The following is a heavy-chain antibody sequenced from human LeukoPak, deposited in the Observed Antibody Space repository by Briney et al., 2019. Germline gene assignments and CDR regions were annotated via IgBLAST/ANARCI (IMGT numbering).Heavy chain of an antibody. J-gene: IGHJ6*04. CDR1: GGSFRGYY. CDR3: ASHKVVPAFPDV. D-gene: IGHD2-2*01. V-gene: IGHV4-34*01. CDR2: INHSGST. Sequence: SETLSLTCAVYGGSFRGYYWSWIRQPPGKGLEWIGEINHSGSTNYNPSLKSRVTISVDTSKNQFSLKLSSVTAADTAVYYCASHKVVPAFPDVWGKGTTVTVSS.